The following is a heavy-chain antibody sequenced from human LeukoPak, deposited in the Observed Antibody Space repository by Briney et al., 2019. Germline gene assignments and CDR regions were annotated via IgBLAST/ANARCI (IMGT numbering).Heavy chain of an antibody. CDR1: GFTFSSYA. CDR3: ATGGGHSSNWLYYFDY. D-gene: IGHD6-13*01. V-gene: IGHV3-23*01. J-gene: IGHJ4*02. Sequence: TGGSLRLSCAASGFTFSSYAMSWVRQAPGKGLEWVSTSGSSGSSTIYADSVKGRFTISRDNSKNMLYLQMSSLRVEDTVVYSCATGGGHSSNWLYYFDYWGQGTLVTVSS. CDR2: SGSSGSST.